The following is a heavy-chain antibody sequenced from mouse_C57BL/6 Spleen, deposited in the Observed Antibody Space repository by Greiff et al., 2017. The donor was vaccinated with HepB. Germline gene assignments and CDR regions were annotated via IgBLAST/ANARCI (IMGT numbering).Heavy chain of an antibody. J-gene: IGHJ4*01. Sequence: QVQLQQSGAELVKPGASVKISCKASGYAFSSYWMNWVKQRPGKGLEWIGQIYPGDGDTNYNGKFKGKATLTADKSSSTAYMQLSSLTSEDSAVYFCARKGLLLNYAMDYWGQGTSVTVSS. V-gene: IGHV1-80*01. D-gene: IGHD2-1*01. CDR1: GYAFSSYW. CDR2: IYPGDGDT. CDR3: ARKGLLLNYAMDY.